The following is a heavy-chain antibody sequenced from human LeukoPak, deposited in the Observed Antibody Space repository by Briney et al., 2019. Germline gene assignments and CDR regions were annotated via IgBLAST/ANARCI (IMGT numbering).Heavy chain of an antibody. D-gene: IGHD6-19*01. CDR1: GYTFTSYA. V-gene: IGHV1-3*01. J-gene: IGHJ4*02. CDR2: INAGNGNT. CDR3: AGPQWLVPGYYFDY. Sequence: GASVKVSCKASGYTFTSYAMHWVRQAPGQRLEWMGWINAGNGNTKYSQKFQGRVTITRDTSASTAYMELSSLRSEDTAVYYCAGPQWLVPGYYFDYWGQGTLVTVSS.